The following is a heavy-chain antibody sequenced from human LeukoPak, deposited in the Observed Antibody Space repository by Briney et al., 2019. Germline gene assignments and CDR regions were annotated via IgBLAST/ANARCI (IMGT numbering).Heavy chain of an antibody. CDR2: IYYSGST. CDR1: GDSISSSNSY. V-gene: IGHV4-61*01. D-gene: IGHD1-26*01. J-gene: IGHJ3*02. Sequence: PSETLSLTCSVSGDSISSSNSYWGWIRQPPGKGVEWVGYIYYSGSTNYNPSLKSRITISVDTSKNQFSLKLSSVTAADTAVYYCARDPNESGSYHPVAFDIWGQGTMVTVSS. CDR3: ARDPNESGSYHPVAFDI.